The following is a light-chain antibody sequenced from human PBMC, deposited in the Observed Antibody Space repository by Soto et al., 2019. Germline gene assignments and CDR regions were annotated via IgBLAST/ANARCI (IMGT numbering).Light chain of an antibody. J-gene: IGLJ1*01. CDR1: SSDVGGYNY. Sequence: QSALTQPRSVSGSPGQSVTISCTGTSSDVGGYNYVSWYQQRPGKAPKLMIYDVSKRPSGVPDRFSGSKSGNTASLTISGLQAEDEADYYCRSYAGSYTFGVFGTGTKVTVL. V-gene: IGLV2-11*01. CDR3: RSYAGSYTFGV. CDR2: DVS.